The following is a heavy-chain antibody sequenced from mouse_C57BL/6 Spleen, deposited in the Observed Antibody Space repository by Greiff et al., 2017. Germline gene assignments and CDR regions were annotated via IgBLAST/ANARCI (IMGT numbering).Heavy chain of an antibody. Sequence: VQLQQSGAELAKPGASVKLSCKASGYTFTSYWMNWVQQRPGQGLEWIGYINSSSGYTKSNQKFKDKATLTADKSSSTAYMQLSSQTYEDAAVYYCARLGGSDGGQGTLVTVSA. CDR3: ARLGGSD. V-gene: IGHV1-7*01. J-gene: IGHJ3*01. CDR1: GYTFTSYW. CDR2: INSSSGYT. D-gene: IGHD1-1*01.